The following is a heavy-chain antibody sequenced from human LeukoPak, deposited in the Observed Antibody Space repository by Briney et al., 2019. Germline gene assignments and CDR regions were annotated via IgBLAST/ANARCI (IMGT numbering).Heavy chain of an antibody. V-gene: IGHV4-39*01. CDR2: IYYSGST. CDR3: ARLGDGSGYYYGYYFDY. J-gene: IGHJ4*02. CDR1: GGSISSSSYY. Sequence: SETLSLTCTVSGGSISSSSYYWGWIRQPPGKGLEWIGSIYYSGSTYYNPSLKSRVTISVDTSKNQSSLKLSSVTAADTAVYYCARLGDGSGYYYGYYFDYWGQGTLVTVSS. D-gene: IGHD3-22*01.